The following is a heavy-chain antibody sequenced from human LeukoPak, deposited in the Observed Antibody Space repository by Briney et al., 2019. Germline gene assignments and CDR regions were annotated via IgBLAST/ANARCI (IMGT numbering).Heavy chain of an antibody. V-gene: IGHV1-2*02. J-gene: IGHJ4*02. CDR2: INPNSGGT. Sequence: ASVKVSCKASGYTFTGYYMHWVRQAPGQGFEWMGWINPNSGGTNYAQKFQGRVTMTRDTSISTAYMELSRLRSDDTAVYYCARDYYDSSGYPDYWGQGTLVTVSS. D-gene: IGHD3-22*01. CDR3: ARDYYDSSGYPDY. CDR1: GYTFTGYY.